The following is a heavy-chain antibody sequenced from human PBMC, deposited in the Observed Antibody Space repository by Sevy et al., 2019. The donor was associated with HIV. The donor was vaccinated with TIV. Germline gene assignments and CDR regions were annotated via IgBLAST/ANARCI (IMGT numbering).Heavy chain of an antibody. CDR3: ARDAARVIVPTAGFDS. Sequence: GGSLRLSCVASGFTFRSFSMHWVRQAPGKGLEWVAAIWYDGRTERYADSVQGRFTISRDNSKKTLHLQMKSLRAEDTALYYCARDAARVIVPTAGFDSWGQGTLVTVSS. V-gene: IGHV3-33*01. J-gene: IGHJ5*01. CDR2: IWYDGRTE. D-gene: IGHD1-1*01. CDR1: GFTFRSFS.